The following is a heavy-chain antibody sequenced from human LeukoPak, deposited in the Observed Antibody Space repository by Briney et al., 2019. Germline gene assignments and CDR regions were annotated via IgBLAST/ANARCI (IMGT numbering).Heavy chain of an antibody. CDR1: GLTFSSSW. J-gene: IGHJ4*02. CDR3: ARDLAYSRLDY. CDR2: INPDGNKK. D-gene: IGHD5-18*01. Sequence: GGSLRLSYAVSGLTFSSSWMDWVRQAPGKGLEWVASINPDGNKKYSADSVKGRFTISRDNAENSLYLQMNSLRVEDTAFYYCARDLAYSRLDYWGQGMLVTVSS. V-gene: IGHV3-7*01.